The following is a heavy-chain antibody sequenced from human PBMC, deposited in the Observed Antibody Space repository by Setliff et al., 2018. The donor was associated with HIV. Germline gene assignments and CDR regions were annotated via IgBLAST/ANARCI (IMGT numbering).Heavy chain of an antibody. Sequence: PSETLSLTCTVSGDSIISYYWTWIRQPPGKGLEWIGYIYTSGSTNYNPSLKSRVTFSVDTSKNQFSLKLSSVTAADTAVYYCAKEGSWNDDSGAFNIWGQGTMVTVSS. D-gene: IGHD1-1*01. V-gene: IGHV4-4*08. CDR1: GDSIISYY. J-gene: IGHJ3*02. CDR2: IYTSGST. CDR3: AKEGSWNDDSGAFNI.